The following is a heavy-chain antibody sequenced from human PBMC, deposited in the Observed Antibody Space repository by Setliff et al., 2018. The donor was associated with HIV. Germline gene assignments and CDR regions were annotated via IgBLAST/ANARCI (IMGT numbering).Heavy chain of an antibody. J-gene: IGHJ4*02. CDR3: AKDLSPNWGPGEFDH. D-gene: IGHD7-27*01. CDR1: GLTFRRFW. Sequence: SGGSLRLSCEVSGLTFRRFWMHWVRQAPGKGLEWVSGINWNGGNTGYADSVKGRFTISRDNAKNSLHLQMNNLRVEDTALYYCAKDLSPNWGPGEFDHWGQGTLVTVSS. CDR2: INWNGGNT. V-gene: IGHV3-20*04.